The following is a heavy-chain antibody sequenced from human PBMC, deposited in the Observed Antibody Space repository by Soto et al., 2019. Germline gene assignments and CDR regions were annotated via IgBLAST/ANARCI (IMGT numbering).Heavy chain of an antibody. CDR3: AKDLPVLRFLEWSNNWFDP. CDR1: GFTFSSYA. CDR2: ISGSGGST. Sequence: GGSLRLSCAASGFTFSSYAMSWVRQAPGKGLEWVSAISGSGGSTYYADSVKGRFTISRDNSKNTLYLQMNSLRAEDTAVYYCAKDLPVLRFLEWSNNWFDPWGQGTLVTVSS. J-gene: IGHJ5*02. D-gene: IGHD3-3*01. V-gene: IGHV3-23*01.